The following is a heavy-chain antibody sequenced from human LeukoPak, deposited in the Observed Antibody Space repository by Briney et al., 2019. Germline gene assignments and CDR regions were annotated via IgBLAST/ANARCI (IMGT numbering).Heavy chain of an antibody. CDR1: GYTFTSYG. D-gene: IGHD5-12*01. CDR2: ISAYNGNT. CDR3: ARESVYSGYDRTLDY. Sequence: ASVKVSCKASGYTFTSYGISWVRQAPGQGLEWMGWISAYNGNTNYAQKLQGRVTMTTDTSTSTAYMELRSLRSDDTAVYYCARESVYSGYDRTLDYWGQGTLVTVSS. J-gene: IGHJ4*02. V-gene: IGHV1-18*01.